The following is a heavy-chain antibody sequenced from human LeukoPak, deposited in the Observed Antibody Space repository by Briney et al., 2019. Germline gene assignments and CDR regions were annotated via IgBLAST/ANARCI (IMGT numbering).Heavy chain of an antibody. D-gene: IGHD6-19*01. CDR2: ISSSSSYI. CDR1: GFTFSDYY. CDR3: ARDSSGWIFDY. J-gene: IGHJ4*02. V-gene: IGHV3-11*06. Sequence: GGSLRLSCAASGFTFSDYYMSWIRQAPGKGLEWVSSISSSSSYIYYADSVKGRFTISRDNAKNSLYLQMNSLRAEDTAVYYCARDSSGWIFDYWGQGTLVTVSS.